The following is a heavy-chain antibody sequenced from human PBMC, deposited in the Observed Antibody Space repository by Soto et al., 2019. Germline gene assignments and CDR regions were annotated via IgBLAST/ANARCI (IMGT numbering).Heavy chain of an antibody. D-gene: IGHD2-2*01. V-gene: IGHV4-30-2*01. CDR3: ARDLVPAAGDYYYYYGLDV. Sequence: SETLSLTCAVSGGSISSGGYSWSWIRQPPGKGLEWIGYIYHSGSTYYNPSLKSRVTISVDRSKNQFSLKLSSVTAADTAVYYCARDLVPAAGDYYYYYGLDVWGQGTTVTVSS. CDR1: GGSISSGGYS. J-gene: IGHJ6*02. CDR2: IYHSGST.